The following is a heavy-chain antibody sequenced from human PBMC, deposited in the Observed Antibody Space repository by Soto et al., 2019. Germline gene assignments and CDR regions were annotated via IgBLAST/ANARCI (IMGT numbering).Heavy chain of an antibody. CDR1: GFTFSSYS. CDR3: SREILTGEVSFDI. D-gene: IGHD7-27*01. V-gene: IGHV3-48*04. J-gene: IGHJ3*02. CDR2: ISSSSSTI. Sequence: GGSLRLSCAASGFTFSSYSMNWVRQAPGKGLEWVSYISSSSSTIYYADSVKGRFTITRDNAKNSLYLQMISLRAEDEAVFYCSREILTGEVSFDIWGQGTLVTVSS.